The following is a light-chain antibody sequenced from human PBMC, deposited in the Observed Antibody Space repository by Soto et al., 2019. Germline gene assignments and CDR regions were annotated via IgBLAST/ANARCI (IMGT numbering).Light chain of an antibody. V-gene: IGKV1-12*01. CDR2: AAS. Sequence: DIQMTRSPSSVSASVGDRVTITCRASQGISNWLAWYQQKPGKAPSLLIHAASSLQSGVPSRFSDSGYGTDFTLTISSLQPEDFATYFCQQANSLPVTFGPGTKVDIK. CDR3: QQANSLPVT. CDR1: QGISNW. J-gene: IGKJ3*01.